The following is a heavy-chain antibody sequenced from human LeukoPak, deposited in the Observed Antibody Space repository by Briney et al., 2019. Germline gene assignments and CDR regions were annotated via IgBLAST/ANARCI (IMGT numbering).Heavy chain of an antibody. CDR1: GFTFSSYS. CDR3: ARDASSMTYYYGSGSLPPSDY. J-gene: IGHJ4*02. CDR2: ISSSSSYI. V-gene: IGHV3-21*01. D-gene: IGHD3-10*01. Sequence: GGSLRLSCAASGFTFSSYSMNWVRQAPGKGLEWVSSISSSSSYIYYADSVKGRFTISRDNAKNSLYLQMNSLRAEDTAVCYCARDASSMTYYYGSGSLPPSDYWGQGTLVTVSS.